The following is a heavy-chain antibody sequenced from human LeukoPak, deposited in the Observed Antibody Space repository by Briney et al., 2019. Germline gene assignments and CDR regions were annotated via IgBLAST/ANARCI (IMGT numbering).Heavy chain of an antibody. V-gene: IGHV4-39*01. J-gene: IGHJ4*02. CDR1: GGSISSSSYY. D-gene: IGHD3-3*01. CDR2: IYYSGST. Sequence: ASETLSLTCTVFGGSISSSSYYWGWVRQPPGKGLVWIGSIYYSGSTSYNPSLKSRVTISVDTSKNQFSLKLSSVTAADTAVYYCARRGEWFPFDYWGQGTLVTVSS. CDR3: ARRGEWFPFDY.